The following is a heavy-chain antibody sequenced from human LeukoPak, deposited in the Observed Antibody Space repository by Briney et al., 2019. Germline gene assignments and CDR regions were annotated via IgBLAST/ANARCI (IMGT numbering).Heavy chain of an antibody. CDR2: IIPIFGTA. CDR1: GGTFSSYA. CDR3: ARSHAEYCSSTSCYNDLYYYYYYMDV. Sequence: SVKVSCKASGGTFSSYAISWVRQAPGQGLEWMGRIIPIFGTANYAQKFQGRVTITTDESTSTAYVELSSLRSEDTAVYYCARSHAEYCSSTSCYNDLYYYYYYMDVWGKGTTVTVSS. V-gene: IGHV1-69*05. D-gene: IGHD2-2*02. J-gene: IGHJ6*03.